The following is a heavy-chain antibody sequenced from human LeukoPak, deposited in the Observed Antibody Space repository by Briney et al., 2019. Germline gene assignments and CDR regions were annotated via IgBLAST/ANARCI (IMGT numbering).Heavy chain of an antibody. D-gene: IGHD6-19*01. CDR1: GGSISTYY. V-gene: IGHV4-59*05. CDR2: IYYSGST. J-gene: IGHJ4*02. Sequence: SETLSLTCTVSGGSISTYYWNWIRQPPGKGLEWIGSIYYSGSTYYNPSLKSRVTISVDTSKNQFSLKLSSVTAADTAVYYCARLGIAVAGTWFDYWGQGTLVTVSS. CDR3: ARLGIAVAGTWFDY.